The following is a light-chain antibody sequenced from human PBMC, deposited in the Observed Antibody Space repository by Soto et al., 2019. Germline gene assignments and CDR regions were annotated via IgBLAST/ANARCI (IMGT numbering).Light chain of an antibody. CDR2: EVT. Sequence: QSALTQPPSASGSPGQSVTISCTGTSSDVGGYNFVSWYQHFPGKAPKLIIYEVTKRPSGVPDRFSGSKSGNTASLTVSGLQTDDEADFYCSSYGGSNNFVFGTGTKVTVL. V-gene: IGLV2-8*01. J-gene: IGLJ1*01. CDR3: SSYGGSNNFV. CDR1: SSDVGGYNF.